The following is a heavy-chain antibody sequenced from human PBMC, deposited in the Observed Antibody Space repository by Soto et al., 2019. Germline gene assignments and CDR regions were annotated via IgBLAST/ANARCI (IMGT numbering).Heavy chain of an antibody. CDR2: ISYSGSA. CDR3: ARGDGSWAFVDY. V-gene: IGHV4-31*03. D-gene: IGHD6-13*01. CDR1: GGSMSSGGYY. Sequence: QVQLQESGPGLMKPSQTLSLTCTVSGGSMSSGGYYWSWIRQHPGGGLEWIGYISYSGSAYYSPSLKSRLSMSVDTSKNQFSLKLSSVTAADTAVYYCARGDGSWAFVDYWGQGTLVAVSS. J-gene: IGHJ4*02.